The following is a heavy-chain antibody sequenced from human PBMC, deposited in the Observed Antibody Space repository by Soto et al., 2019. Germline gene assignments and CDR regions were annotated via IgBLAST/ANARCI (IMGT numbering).Heavy chain of an antibody. D-gene: IGHD3-22*01. J-gene: IGHJ5*02. CDR2: IYYSGST. V-gene: IGHV4-59*01. CDR3: ARERYYYDSSGYYPNWFDH. CDR1: AGCISSYY. Sequence: EGLCLTCALAAGCISSYYWTWIRPPPGKGLDWIGYIYYSGSTNYNPSLKSRVTISVDTSKNQFSLKLSSVTAADTAVYYCARERYYYDSSGYYPNWFDHWGQGTLVTVSS.